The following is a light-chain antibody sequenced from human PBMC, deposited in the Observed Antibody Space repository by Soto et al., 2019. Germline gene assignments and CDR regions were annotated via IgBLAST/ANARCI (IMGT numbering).Light chain of an antibody. CDR2: GAS. CDR3: QQSSNWPPIT. CDR1: QSVSSD. Sequence: EIVMTQSPATLSVSPGERATLSCRASQSVSSDLAWYHQKPGQAPRLLIYGASTRATGIPARFSGSGSGTEFTLTVNSLQSEDFAVYYCQQSSNWPPITFGQGTRLEI. J-gene: IGKJ5*01. V-gene: IGKV3-15*01.